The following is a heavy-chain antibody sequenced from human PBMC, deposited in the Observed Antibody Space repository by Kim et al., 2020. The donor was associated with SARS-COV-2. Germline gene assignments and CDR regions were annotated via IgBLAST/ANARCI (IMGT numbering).Heavy chain of an antibody. CDR3: AKDLLSQAGFDP. V-gene: IGHV3-23*01. Sequence: YSADSVKGRFTISRAHSKNTLYLQMNGLRDEDTAVYYCAKDLLSQAGFDPWGQGTLVTVSS. D-gene: IGHD3-9*01. J-gene: IGHJ5*02.